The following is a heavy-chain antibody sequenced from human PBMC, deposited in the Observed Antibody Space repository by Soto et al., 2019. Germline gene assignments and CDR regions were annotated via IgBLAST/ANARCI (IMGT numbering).Heavy chain of an antibody. Sequence: ASVKVSCKASGYTFNSYGISWVRQAPGQGLEWMGWISAYNGNTNYAQKLQGRVTMTTDTSTSTAYMELRSLRSDDTAVYYCARDLGSVVAATRLAEYFQHWGQGTLVTVSS. J-gene: IGHJ1*01. CDR3: ARDLGSVVAATRLAEYFQH. CDR1: GYTFNSYG. V-gene: IGHV1-18*01. D-gene: IGHD2-15*01. CDR2: ISAYNGNT.